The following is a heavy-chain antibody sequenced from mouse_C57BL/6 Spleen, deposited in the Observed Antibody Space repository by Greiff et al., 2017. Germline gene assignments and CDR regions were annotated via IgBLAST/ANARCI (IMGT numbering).Heavy chain of an antibody. D-gene: IGHD2-3*01. CDR1: GYTFTSYW. CDR3: ARSYDGYLYWYFDV. Sequence: VQLQQPGAELVKPGASVKMSCKASGYTFTSYWLTWVKQRPGQGLEWIGDIYPGSGSTNYNEKFKSKATLTVDTSSSTAYMQLSSLTSEDSAVYYCARSYDGYLYWYFDVWGTGTTVTVSS. J-gene: IGHJ1*03. CDR2: IYPGSGST. V-gene: IGHV1-55*01.